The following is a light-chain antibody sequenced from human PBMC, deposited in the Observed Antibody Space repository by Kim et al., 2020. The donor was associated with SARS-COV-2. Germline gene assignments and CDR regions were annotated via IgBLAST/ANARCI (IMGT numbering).Light chain of an antibody. CDR3: QQYSIRPPYT. J-gene: IGKJ2*01. Sequence: SPGERATLSCRASQTVDNSFLAWYQQRPGQAPRLLIYTASNRATGIPDRFSGGGSGTEFTLTITSLQSEDFAVYYCQQYSIRPPYTFGQGTKLEI. CDR1: QTVDNSF. V-gene: IGKV3D-15*01. CDR2: TAS.